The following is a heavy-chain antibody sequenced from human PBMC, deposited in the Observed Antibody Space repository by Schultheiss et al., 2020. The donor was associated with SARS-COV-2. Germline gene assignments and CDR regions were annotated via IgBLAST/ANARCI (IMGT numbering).Heavy chain of an antibody. V-gene: IGHV4-59*12. J-gene: IGHJ3*02. Sequence: SETLSLTCAVYGGSFSSYYWSWIRQPPGKGLEWIGYIYYSGSTNYNPSLKSRVTISVDTSKNQFSLKLSSVTAADTAVYYCARGTRSSRRENAFDIWGQGTMVTVSS. CDR2: IYYSGST. CDR1: GGSFSSYY. CDR3: ARGTRSSRRENAFDI. D-gene: IGHD2-2*01.